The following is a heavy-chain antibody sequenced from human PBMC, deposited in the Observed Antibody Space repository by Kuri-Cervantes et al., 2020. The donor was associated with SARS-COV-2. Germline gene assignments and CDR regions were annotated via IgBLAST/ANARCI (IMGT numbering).Heavy chain of an antibody. CDR2: IYYSGST. CDR1: GCSISSGGYC. Sequence: LRLSCAVSGCSISSGGYCWSGIRQAPGKGLEWIGYIYYSGSTYYNPSLKGRVTISVDTSKNQFSLKMSSVTAADTAVYYCARQMMSSITIFGVVITRNLFDPWGQGTLVTVSS. CDR3: ARQMMSSITIFGVVITRNLFDP. J-gene: IGHJ5*02. V-gene: IGHV4-30-2*03. D-gene: IGHD3-3*01.